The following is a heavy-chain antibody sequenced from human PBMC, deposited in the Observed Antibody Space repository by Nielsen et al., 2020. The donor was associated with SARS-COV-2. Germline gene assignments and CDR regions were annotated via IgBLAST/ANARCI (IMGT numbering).Heavy chain of an antibody. CDR1: GYTFTSYG. D-gene: IGHD3-22*01. V-gene: IGHV1-69*13. CDR3: ARVGLYDSSGYYYDY. Sequence: SVKVSCKASGYTFTSYGISWVRQAPGKGLEWMGGFDPEEGETIYAQKFQGRVTITADESTSTAYMELSSLRSEDTAVYYCARVGLYDSSGYYYDYWGQGTLVTVSS. CDR2: FDPEEGET. J-gene: IGHJ4*02.